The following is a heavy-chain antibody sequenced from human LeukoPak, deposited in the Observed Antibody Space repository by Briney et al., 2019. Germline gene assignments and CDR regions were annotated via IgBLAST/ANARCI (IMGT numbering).Heavy chain of an antibody. CDR1: GGSISSSSYY. CDR2: IYYSGST. V-gene: IGHV4-39*02. CDR3: ARERAYYDSSVPYYFDY. D-gene: IGHD3-22*01. J-gene: IGHJ4*02. Sequence: SETLSLTCTVSGGSISSSSYYWGWIRQPPGKGLEWIGSIYYSGSTYYNPSLKSRVTISVDTSKNQFSLKLSSVTAADTAVYYCARERAYYDSSVPYYFDYWGQGTLVTVSS.